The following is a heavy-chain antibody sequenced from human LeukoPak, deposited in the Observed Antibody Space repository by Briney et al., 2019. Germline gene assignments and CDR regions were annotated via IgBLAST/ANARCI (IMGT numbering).Heavy chain of an antibody. CDR1: GYTFTGYY. Sequence: ASVKVSCKASGYTFTGYYMHWVRQAPGQGLEWMGWINPNSGGTNYAQKFQGRVTMTRDTSISTAYMELRRLRSDDTAVYYCARVKYYYDTNAFDIWGQGTMVTVSS. D-gene: IGHD3-22*01. CDR2: INPNSGGT. J-gene: IGHJ3*02. V-gene: IGHV1-2*02. CDR3: ARVKYYYDTNAFDI.